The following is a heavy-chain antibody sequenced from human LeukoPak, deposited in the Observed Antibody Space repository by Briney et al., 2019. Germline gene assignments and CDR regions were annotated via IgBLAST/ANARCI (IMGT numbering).Heavy chain of an antibody. Sequence: GGSLRLSCAASGFTFSSYAMHWVRQAPGKGLEYVSAISSNGGSTYYANSVKGRFTISRDNSKNTLYLQMGSLRAEDMAVYYCARGQPWRRGFGELLPFDYWGQGTLVTVSS. CDR3: ARGQPWRRGFGELLPFDY. D-gene: IGHD3-10*01. J-gene: IGHJ4*02. V-gene: IGHV3-64*01. CDR2: ISSNGGST. CDR1: GFTFSSYA.